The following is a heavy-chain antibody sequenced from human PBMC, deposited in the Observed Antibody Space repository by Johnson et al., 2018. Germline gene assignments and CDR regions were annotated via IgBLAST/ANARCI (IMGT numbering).Heavy chain of an antibody. CDR2: IIPIFGTA. J-gene: IGHJ6*02. CDR3: ARGAVAGTGYYYYGMDV. Sequence: QVQLVQSGAEVKKPGSSVKVSCKASGGTFSSYAISWVRQAPGQGLEWMGGIIPIFGTANYAQKFQGRVTITADESTSTAYMELNSLRAEDTAVYYGARGAVAGTGYYYYGMDVWGQGTTVTVSS. D-gene: IGHD6-19*01. V-gene: IGHV1-69*12. CDR1: GGTFSSYA.